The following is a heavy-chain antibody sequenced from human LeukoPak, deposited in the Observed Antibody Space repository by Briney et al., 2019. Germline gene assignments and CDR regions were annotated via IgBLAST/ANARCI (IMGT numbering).Heavy chain of an antibody. V-gene: IGHV4-59*01. CDR3: ARSWAVYEDYYYGMDV. CDR2: INYSGST. Sequence: SETLSLTCTVSGGSTSSYHWDWIRQPPGKGLEWIGYINYSGSTNYNPSLKSRVTISVDTSKNQFSLKLSSVTAADTAVYCCARSWAVYEDYYYGMDVWGQGTTVTVSS. D-gene: IGHD6-6*01. CDR1: GGSTSSYH. J-gene: IGHJ6*02.